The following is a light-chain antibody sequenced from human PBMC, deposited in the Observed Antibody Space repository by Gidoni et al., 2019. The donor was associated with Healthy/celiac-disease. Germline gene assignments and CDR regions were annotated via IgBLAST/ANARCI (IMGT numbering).Light chain of an antibody. CDR2: AAS. V-gene: IGKV1-39*01. CDR1: QSISSY. CDR3: QQSYSTHLT. Sequence: DIQMTQSPSSLSASVGDRLTITCRARQSISSYLNWYQQKPGKAPKLLIYAASSLQSGVPSRFSGSGSGTDFTLTISSLQPEDFATYYCQQSYSTHLTFGGGTKVEIK. J-gene: IGKJ4*02.